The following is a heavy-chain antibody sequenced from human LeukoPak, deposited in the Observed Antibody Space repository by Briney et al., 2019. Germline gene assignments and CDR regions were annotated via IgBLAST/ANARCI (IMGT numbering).Heavy chain of an antibody. CDR3: ARGVYYYGSGSSQKLDY. CDR2: INHSGST. D-gene: IGHD3-10*01. Sequence: SETLSLTCAVYGGSFSGYYWSWIRQPLGKGLEWIGEINHSGSTNYNPSLKSRVTISVDTSKNQFSLKLSSVTAADTAVYYCARGVYYYGSGSSQKLDYWGQGTLVTVSS. V-gene: IGHV4-34*01. CDR1: GGSFSGYY. J-gene: IGHJ4*02.